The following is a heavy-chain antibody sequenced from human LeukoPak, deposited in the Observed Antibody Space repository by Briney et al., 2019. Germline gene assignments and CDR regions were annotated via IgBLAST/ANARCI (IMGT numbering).Heavy chain of an antibody. D-gene: IGHD1-26*01. Sequence: ASVKVSCKASGYTFGTHWMHWVRQAPGQGLEWMAIINPSGDVRSYAQKFQGRVTVTRDMSTRTVYMELSDLRPEDTAVYYCARDYSGEWEQLTGWWFDPWGQGTLVIVSS. CDR3: ARDYSGEWEQLTGWWFDP. CDR1: GYTFGTHW. J-gene: IGHJ5*02. CDR2: INPSGDVR. V-gene: IGHV1-46*01.